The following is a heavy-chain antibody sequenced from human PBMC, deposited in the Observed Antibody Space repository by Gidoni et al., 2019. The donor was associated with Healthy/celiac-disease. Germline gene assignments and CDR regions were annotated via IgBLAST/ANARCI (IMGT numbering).Heavy chain of an antibody. CDR3: AKTVDTAMVPFYFDY. CDR2: SYYSGRT. J-gene: IGHJ4*02. CDR1: GGSISSSSSY. V-gene: IGHV4-39*01. Sequence: QLQLQESGPGLVKPSETLSLTCTGSGGSISSSSSYWGWIRQPPWKGLEWIGSSYYSGRTYYIPSLMSRVTISVDTSKNQFSLKLSSVTAADTAVYYCAKTVDTAMVPFYFDYWGQGTLVTVSS. D-gene: IGHD5-18*01.